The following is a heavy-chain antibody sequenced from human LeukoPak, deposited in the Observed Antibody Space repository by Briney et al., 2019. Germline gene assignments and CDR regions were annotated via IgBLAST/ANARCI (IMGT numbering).Heavy chain of an antibody. Sequence: SETLSLTCTVFGGSISSSNFYWGWIRQPPGKGLEWIGSIDYSGSTYYNPSLKSRVTISLDTSKNQFSLKLSSVTAADTAVYYCTRDELGGDYWGQGTLVTVSS. CDR3: TRDELGGDY. D-gene: IGHD3-16*01. J-gene: IGHJ4*02. V-gene: IGHV4-39*07. CDR2: IDYSGST. CDR1: GGSISSSNFY.